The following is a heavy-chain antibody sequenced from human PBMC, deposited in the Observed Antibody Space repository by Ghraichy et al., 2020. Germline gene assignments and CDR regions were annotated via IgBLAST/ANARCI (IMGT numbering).Heavy chain of an antibody. CDR1: GFSFSSYA. CDR3: AKGGLGRRPGLDY. CDR2: ISEGDGIT. J-gene: IGHJ4*02. Sequence: GGSLRLSCGASGFSFSSYAMTWARQAPGKGLEYVSSISEGDGITYYSDSVKGRFTISRDNSKNTLYLQLNSRRAEDTAVYYCAKGGLGRRPGLDYWGQGTLVTVSS. V-gene: IGHV3-23*01.